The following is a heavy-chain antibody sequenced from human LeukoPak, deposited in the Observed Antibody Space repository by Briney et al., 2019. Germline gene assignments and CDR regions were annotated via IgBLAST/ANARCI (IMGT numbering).Heavy chain of an antibody. D-gene: IGHD3-9*01. Sequence: SVKVSCKASGGTFSSYAISWVRQAPGQGLEWMGRIIPILGIANYAQKFQGRVTITADKSTSTAYMELSSLRSEDTAVYYCATSYYDILTGLDWGQGTLVTVSS. J-gene: IGHJ4*02. CDR1: GGTFSSYA. CDR2: IIPILGIA. V-gene: IGHV1-69*04. CDR3: ATSYYDILTGLD.